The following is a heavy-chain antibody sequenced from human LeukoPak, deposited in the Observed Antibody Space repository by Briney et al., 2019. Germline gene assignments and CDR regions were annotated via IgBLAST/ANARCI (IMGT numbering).Heavy chain of an antibody. D-gene: IGHD1-26*01. Sequence: PGGSLRLSCAASGFTFSSYSMNWVRQAPGKGLEWGSYISGSSSTIYYADSVKGRFTISRDNGKNTLYLQMNSLRAEDTAVYYCARDRYSGSYLSWGQGTLVTVSS. J-gene: IGHJ4*02. V-gene: IGHV3-48*01. CDR3: ARDRYSGSYLS. CDR1: GFTFSSYS. CDR2: ISGSSSTI.